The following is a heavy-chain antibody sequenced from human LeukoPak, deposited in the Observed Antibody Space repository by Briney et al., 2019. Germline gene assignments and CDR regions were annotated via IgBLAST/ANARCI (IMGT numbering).Heavy chain of an antibody. CDR1: GGSISSYY. D-gene: IGHD3-22*01. J-gene: IGHJ4*02. CDR3: ASGLDYYDTTDY. CDR2: IYTSGST. V-gene: IGHV4-4*07. Sequence: SETLSLTCTVSGGSISSYYWSWIRQPAGKGLEWIGRIYTSGSTNYNPSLKSRVTMSVDTSKNQFSLKLSSVTAADTAVYYCASGLDYYDTTDYWGQGILVTVSS.